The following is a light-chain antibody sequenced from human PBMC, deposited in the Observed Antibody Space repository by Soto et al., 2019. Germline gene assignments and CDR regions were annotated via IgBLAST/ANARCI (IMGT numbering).Light chain of an antibody. V-gene: IGKV3-20*01. CDR3: KQYGDSPWT. CDR2: GAS. Sequence: EIVLTQSPGTLSLSPGERATLSCRASQSVSNNYLAWYQQKPGQAPRLLIYGASSRATGIQDRFSGSGSGTDFTLTISRLVPEDFAVYYCKQYGDSPWTFGQGTKVDIK. J-gene: IGKJ1*01. CDR1: QSVSNNY.